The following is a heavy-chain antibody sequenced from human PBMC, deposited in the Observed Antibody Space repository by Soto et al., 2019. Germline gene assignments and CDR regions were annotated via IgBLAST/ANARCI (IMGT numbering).Heavy chain of an antibody. CDR3: VRDQKYFRVNGNWFDS. CDR2: VSGNNGAS. D-gene: IGHD2-2*01. CDR1: GYTSADFG. J-gene: IGHJ5*01. Sequence: PSVKVSCKASGYTSADFGISCVRQAHGQGLEWMGWVSGNNGASNPAPKVQGRITMTLDTSTGVSYMALRSLRSDDTAIYYCVRDQKYFRVNGNWFDSWGQGTLVTVSS. V-gene: IGHV1-18*04.